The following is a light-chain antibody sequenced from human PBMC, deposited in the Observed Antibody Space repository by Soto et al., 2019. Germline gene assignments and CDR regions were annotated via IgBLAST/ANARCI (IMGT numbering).Light chain of an antibody. V-gene: IGKV3-20*01. CDR2: GAS. J-gene: IGKJ3*01. CDR1: QSVSSSY. Sequence: EIVLTQSPGTLSLSPGERATLSCRASQSVSSSYLAWYQQKPGLAPRLLISGASSRATGIPDRFSGSGSGTDFTLTISRLEPEDFAVYYCQQYGGSPPFTFGPGTKVDIK. CDR3: QQYGGSPPFT.